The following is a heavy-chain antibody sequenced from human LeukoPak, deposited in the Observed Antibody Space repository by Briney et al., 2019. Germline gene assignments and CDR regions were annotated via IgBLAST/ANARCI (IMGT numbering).Heavy chain of an antibody. D-gene: IGHD6-13*01. V-gene: IGHV3-30*03. Sequence: GRSLRLSCAASGFTFSSYGMHWVRQAPGKGLEWVAVISYDGSNKYYADSVKGRFTISRDNSKNTLYLQMNSLRAEDTAVYYCASVYSSHGPMDVWGKGTTVTASS. CDR3: ASVYSSHGPMDV. CDR1: GFTFSSYG. J-gene: IGHJ6*03. CDR2: ISYDGSNK.